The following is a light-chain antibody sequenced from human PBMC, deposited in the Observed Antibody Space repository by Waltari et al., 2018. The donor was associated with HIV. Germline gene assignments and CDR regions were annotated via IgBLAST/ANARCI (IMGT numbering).Light chain of an antibody. J-gene: IGLJ2*01. Sequence: QSALTQPPSASGFPGQSVTISCTGTTSDVGRYHYVPCFQQHPGKAPKHLIYYITKRPSGVPDRFSGSKSCNTASLPVSGLQAEDEADYYCSSSAGGDTVVFGGGTKLTVL. CDR3: SSSAGGDTVV. CDR1: TSDVGRYHY. V-gene: IGLV2-8*01. CDR2: YIT.